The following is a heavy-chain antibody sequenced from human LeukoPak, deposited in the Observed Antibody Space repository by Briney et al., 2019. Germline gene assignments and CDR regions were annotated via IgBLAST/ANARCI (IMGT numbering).Heavy chain of an antibody. J-gene: IGHJ3*02. CDR1: GGSISSYY. CDR3: VVVVPAARGAFDI. D-gene: IGHD2-2*01. CDR2: IYYSGST. Sequence: SETLSLTCTVSGGSISSYYWSWIRQPPGKGLEWIGYIYYSGSTNYNPSLKSRVTISVDTSKNQFSLKLSSVTAADTAVYYCVVVVPAARGAFDIWGQGTMATVSS. V-gene: IGHV4-59*08.